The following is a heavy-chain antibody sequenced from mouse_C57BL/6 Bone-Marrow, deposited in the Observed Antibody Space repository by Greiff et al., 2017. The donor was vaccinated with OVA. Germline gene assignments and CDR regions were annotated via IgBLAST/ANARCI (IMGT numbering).Heavy chain of an antibody. Sequence: VQLQQPGAELVKPGASVKLSCKASGYTFTSYWMHWVKQRPGQGLEWIGMIHPNSGSTNYNEKFKSKATLTVDKSSSTAYMQLSSLTSEDSAVYYCARDYYGSKMRYFDVWGTGTTVTVSS. CDR3: ARDYYGSKMRYFDV. V-gene: IGHV1-64*01. D-gene: IGHD1-1*01. CDR2: IHPNSGST. CDR1: GYTFTSYW. J-gene: IGHJ1*03.